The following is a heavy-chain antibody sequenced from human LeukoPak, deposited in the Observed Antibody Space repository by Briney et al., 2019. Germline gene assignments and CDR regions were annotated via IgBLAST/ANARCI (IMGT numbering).Heavy chain of an antibody. D-gene: IGHD2-2*01. CDR2: IISNVRIT. V-gene: IGHV3-74*01. CDR3: AKAHWGYCSSASCPRFDP. J-gene: IGHJ5*02. CDR1: AFTSNRDW. Sequence: GGSLRLSCAPSAFTSNRDWMHWVRQAPGKGLGWGSRIISNVRITSYTDSATRRFPDTRDNSKHTLNLQMNSLRAEDTAVYYCAKAHWGYCSSASCPRFDPWGQGTLVTVSS.